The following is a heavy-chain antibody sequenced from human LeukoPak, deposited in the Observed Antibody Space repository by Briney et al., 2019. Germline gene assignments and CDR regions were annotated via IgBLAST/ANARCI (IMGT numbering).Heavy chain of an antibody. CDR2: INPNSGGT. J-gene: IGHJ3*02. CDR3: ARVVDYSGSYPPEPAFDI. CDR1: GYTFTGYY. V-gene: IGHV1-2*02. Sequence: ASVKVSCKASGYTFTGYYMHWVRQAPGQGLEWMGWINPNSGGTNYAQKFQGRVTMTTDTSTSTAYMELRSLRSDDTAVYYCARVVDYSGSYPPEPAFDIWGQGTMVTVSS. D-gene: IGHD1-26*01.